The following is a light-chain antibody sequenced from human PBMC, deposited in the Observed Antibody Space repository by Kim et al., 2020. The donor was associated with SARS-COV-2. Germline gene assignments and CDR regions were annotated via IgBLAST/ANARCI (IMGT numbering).Light chain of an antibody. J-gene: IGKJ1*01. CDR3: QQYNDWPQT. Sequence: VSPGERATLSGRASQSVSSNLAWYQQNPGQAPRLLVYGASSRATGVPARFSGSASGTEFTLTISSLQSEDFAVYYCQQYNDWPQTFGQGTKVDIK. V-gene: IGKV3-15*01. CDR1: QSVSSN. CDR2: GAS.